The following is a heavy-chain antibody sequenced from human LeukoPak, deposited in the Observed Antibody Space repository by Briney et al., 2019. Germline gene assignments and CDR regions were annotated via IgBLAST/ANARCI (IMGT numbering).Heavy chain of an antibody. CDR2: IYYSGST. J-gene: IGHJ4*02. D-gene: IGHD6-25*01. Sequence: SETLSLTCTVSGGSISSSSYYWGWIRQPPGKGLEWIGSIYYSGSTYYNPSLKSRVTISVDTSKNQFSLKLSSVTAADTAVYYCARDLGFAAHYFDYWGQGTLVTVSS. V-gene: IGHV4-39*07. CDR1: GGSISSSSYY. CDR3: ARDLGFAAHYFDY.